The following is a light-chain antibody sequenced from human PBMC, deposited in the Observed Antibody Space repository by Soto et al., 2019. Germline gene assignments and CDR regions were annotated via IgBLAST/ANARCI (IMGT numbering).Light chain of an antibody. J-gene: IGKJ2*01. CDR2: DAS. V-gene: IGKV3-11*01. CDR1: QSVSIY. Sequence: EIVLTQPPATLSLSPGGRATLSCRASQSVSIYLAWYQQKPGQAPRLLIYDASNRATGIPARFSGSGSGTDFTLTISSLEPEDFAVYYCQQRSNWTPYTFGQGTKLEIK. CDR3: QQRSNWTPYT.